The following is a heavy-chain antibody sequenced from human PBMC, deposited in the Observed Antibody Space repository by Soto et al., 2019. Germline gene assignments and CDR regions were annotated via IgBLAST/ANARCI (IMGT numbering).Heavy chain of an antibody. CDR2: ISSNGVGT. Sequence: VQLVESGGGLAQPGGSLRLSCAASGFTLSGYAMDWVRQAPGKGLEYVSGISSNGVGTYSANSVQGRFTISRDNSKNTVYLQMGSLRPEDMAVYYCARRARPDFYYMDVWGKGTTVTVSS. D-gene: IGHD6-6*01. CDR1: GFTLSGYA. V-gene: IGHV3-64*01. CDR3: ARRARPDFYYMDV. J-gene: IGHJ6*03.